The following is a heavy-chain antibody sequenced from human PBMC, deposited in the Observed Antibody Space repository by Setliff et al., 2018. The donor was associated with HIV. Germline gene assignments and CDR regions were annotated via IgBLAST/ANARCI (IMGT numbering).Heavy chain of an antibody. D-gene: IGHD5-12*01. CDR1: GDTFSSYA. Sequence: GASVKVSCKASGDTFSSYAISWVRQAPGQGLEWMGGLLPIFGTANYAQKFQGRVTRTADESTSTVYMELSSLRSEDTAIYYCAKDAGYSGTAWGTWGQGTLVTVSS. J-gene: IGHJ5*02. CDR2: LLPIFGTA. V-gene: IGHV1-69*13. CDR3: AKDAGYSGTAWGT.